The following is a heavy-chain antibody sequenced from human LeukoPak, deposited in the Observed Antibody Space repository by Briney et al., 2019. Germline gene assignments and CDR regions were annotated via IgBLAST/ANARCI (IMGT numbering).Heavy chain of an antibody. CDR2: IKQDGSEK. D-gene: IGHD5-18*01. J-gene: IGHJ4*02. V-gene: IGHV3-7*01. CDR3: AREGYSYGYPDY. CDR1: GFTFSDYY. Sequence: PGGSLRLSCAASGFTFSDYYMSWIRQAPGKGLEWVANIKQDGSEKYYVDSVKGRFTISRDNAKNSLYLQMNSLRAEDTAVYYCAREGYSYGYPDYWGQGTLVTVSS.